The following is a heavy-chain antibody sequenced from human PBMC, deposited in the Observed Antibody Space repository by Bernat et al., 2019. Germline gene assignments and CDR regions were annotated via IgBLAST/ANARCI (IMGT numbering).Heavy chain of an antibody. CDR2: ISWDGGST. CDR3: AAAGRSGSSPFDY. CDR1: VFTFDDYT. J-gene: IGHJ4*02. D-gene: IGHD1-26*01. Sequence: EVQLVESGGVVVQPGGSLRLPCAASVFTFDDYTTHWVRQAPGTGPEWVSLISWDGGSTYYADSVKGRFTISRDNSKNSLYLQMNSLRTEDTAWYYCAAAGRSGSSPFDYWGQGTLVTVSS. V-gene: IGHV3-43*01.